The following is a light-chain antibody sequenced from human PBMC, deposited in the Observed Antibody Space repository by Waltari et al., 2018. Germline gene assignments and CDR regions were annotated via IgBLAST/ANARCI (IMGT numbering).Light chain of an antibody. V-gene: IGKV2-28*01. CDR3: MQALQTFT. CDR1: PSLRDSNAYNC. Sequence: VTTQSPLSLRVTPGVPASISCRSSPSLRDSNAYNCLEWCLQKPGQSPQLLFYLGSNRASGVPDRFSGNGAATDFTLKISRVEAEDVGVYYCMQALQTFTFGPGTKVDIK. J-gene: IGKJ3*01. CDR2: LGS.